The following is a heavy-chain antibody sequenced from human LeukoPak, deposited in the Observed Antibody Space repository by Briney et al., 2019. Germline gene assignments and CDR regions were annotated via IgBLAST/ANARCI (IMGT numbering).Heavy chain of an antibody. CDR3: AKDIYDILTGSFGY. CDR2: ISWNSGSI. Sequence: GRSLRLSCAASGFTFDDYAMHWVRHAPGKGLEWVSGISWNSGSIGYADSVKGRFTISRDNAKNSLYLQMNSLRAEDTALYYCAKDIYDILTGSFGYWGQGTLVTVSS. CDR1: GFTFDDYA. V-gene: IGHV3-9*01. D-gene: IGHD3-9*01. J-gene: IGHJ4*02.